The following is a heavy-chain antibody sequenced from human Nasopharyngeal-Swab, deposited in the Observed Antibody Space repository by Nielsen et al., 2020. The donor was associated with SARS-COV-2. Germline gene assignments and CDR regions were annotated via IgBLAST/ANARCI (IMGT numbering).Heavy chain of an antibody. CDR2: IKSKTDGGTT. Sequence: GGSLRLSCAASGFTFRNAWMSWVRQAPGKGREWVGRIKSKTDGGTTDYAAPVKGRFTISRDDSKNTLYLQMNSLKTEDTAVYYCAKDLAYCGGDCYSGFDYWGQGTLVTVSS. CDR1: GFTFRNAW. D-gene: IGHD2-21*02. CDR3: AKDLAYCGGDCYSGFDY. J-gene: IGHJ4*02. V-gene: IGHV3-15*01.